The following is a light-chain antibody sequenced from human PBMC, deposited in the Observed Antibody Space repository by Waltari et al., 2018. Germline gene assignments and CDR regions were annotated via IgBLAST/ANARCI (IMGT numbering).Light chain of an antibody. J-gene: IGLJ3*02. Sequence: QTVVTQEPSFSVSPGGTVTLTCGLTSASSSTSYYPSCYQQTPGQAPRTLNYRTKSRSSGVPDRFSGSILGNKAALTITGAQADDESDYYCALYMPSDIWVFGGGTRLTVL. CDR1: SASSSTSYY. V-gene: IGLV8-61*01. CDR3: ALYMPSDIWV. CDR2: RTK.